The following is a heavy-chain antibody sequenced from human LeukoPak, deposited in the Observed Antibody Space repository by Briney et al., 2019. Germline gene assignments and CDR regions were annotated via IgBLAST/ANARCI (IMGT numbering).Heavy chain of an antibody. D-gene: IGHD1-26*01. CDR2: IYYSGST. CDR3: ARVGATYDAFDI. J-gene: IGHJ3*02. V-gene: IGHV4-59*01. CDR1: GGSISSYY. Sequence: ETLSLTCTVSGGSISSYYWSWIRQPPGKGLEWIGYIYYSGSTNYNPSLKSRVTISVDTSKNQFSLKLSSVTAADTAVYYCARVGATYDAFDIWGQGTMVTVSS.